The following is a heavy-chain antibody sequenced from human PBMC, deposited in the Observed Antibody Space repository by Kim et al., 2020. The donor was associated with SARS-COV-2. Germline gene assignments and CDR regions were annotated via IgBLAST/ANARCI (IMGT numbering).Heavy chain of an antibody. J-gene: IGHJ6*02. V-gene: IGHV3-66*01. CDR1: GFTVSSNY. CDR3: ARGRHNYYYYGMDV. Sequence: GGSLRLSCAASGFTVSSNYMSWVRQAPGKGLEWVSVIYSGGSTYYADSVKGRFTISRDNSKNTLYLQMNSLRAEDTAVYYCARGRHNYYYYGMDVWGQGTTVTVSS. CDR2: IYSGGST.